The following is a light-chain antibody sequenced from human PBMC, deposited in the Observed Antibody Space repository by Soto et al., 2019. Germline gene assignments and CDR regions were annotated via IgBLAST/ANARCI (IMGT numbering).Light chain of an antibody. V-gene: IGKV1-39*01. J-gene: IGKJ1*01. CDR3: QQSYSSPGT. CDR2: AAS. Sequence: DIQMTQSPSSLSASVGDRITITCRASQSISSFLNWYQQKPGKATKLLIYAASSLQSRVPSRFSGSGSGSDFTLTISSLQPEDFATYYCQQSYSSPGTFGQGTKVEIK. CDR1: QSISSF.